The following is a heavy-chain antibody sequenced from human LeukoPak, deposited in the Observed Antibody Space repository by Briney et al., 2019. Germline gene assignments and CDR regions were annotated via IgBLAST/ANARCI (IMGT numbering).Heavy chain of an antibody. CDR3: AREVNGAYYFDY. D-gene: IGHD1-26*01. J-gene: IGHJ4*02. CDR2: IWSDGSNK. CDR1: GFTFSSYA. V-gene: IGHV3-33*01. Sequence: GGSLTLSCAASGFTFSSYAMDWVRQAPGKGLEWVAVIWSDGSNKYYADSVEGRFTISRDNSKNTLHLQMDSLRAEGAAVYYCAREVNGAYYFDYWGRGTLVTVSS.